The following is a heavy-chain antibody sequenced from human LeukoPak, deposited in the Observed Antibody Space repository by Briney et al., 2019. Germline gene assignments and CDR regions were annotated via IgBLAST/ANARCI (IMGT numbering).Heavy chain of an antibody. V-gene: IGHV1-18*01. D-gene: IGHD2-2*01. Sequence: ASVKVSCKASGYTFTSYGISWVRQAPGQGLEWMGWISAYNGNTNYAQKLQGRVTMTEDTSTDTAYMELSSLRSEDTAVYYCATQYCSSTSCHYTASDFDYWGQGTLVTVSS. CDR1: GYTFTSYG. CDR2: ISAYNGNT. J-gene: IGHJ4*02. CDR3: ATQYCSSTSCHYTASDFDY.